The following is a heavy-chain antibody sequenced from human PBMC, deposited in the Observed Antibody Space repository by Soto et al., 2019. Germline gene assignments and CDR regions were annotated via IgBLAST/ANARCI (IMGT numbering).Heavy chain of an antibody. J-gene: IGHJ5*02. CDR3: ARGAWLIRSSWYGLTPNRDWFDP. V-gene: IGHV4-34*01. CDR2: INHSGST. CDR1: GGSFSGYY. Sequence: PSETLSLTCAVYGGSFSGYYWSWIRQPPGKGLEWIGEINHSGSTNYNPSLKSRVTISVDTSKNQFSLKLSSVTAADTAVYYCARGAWLIRSSWYGLTPNRDWFDPWGQGALVTVSS. D-gene: IGHD6-13*01.